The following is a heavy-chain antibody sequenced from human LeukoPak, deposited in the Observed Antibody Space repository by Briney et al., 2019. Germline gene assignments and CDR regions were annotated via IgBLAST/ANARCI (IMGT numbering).Heavy chain of an antibody. Sequence: ASVKVSCKASGYTFTDQYLHWVRQAPGQGLEWMGWINPDSGGTNYAPKFQGRVSLTGDTSISTVYMELSRLRSDDTAVYYCARDGSLGFDYWGQGTLVTVSS. V-gene: IGHV1-2*02. CDR1: GYTFTDQY. J-gene: IGHJ4*02. D-gene: IGHD7-27*01. CDR2: INPDSGGT. CDR3: ARDGSLGFDY.